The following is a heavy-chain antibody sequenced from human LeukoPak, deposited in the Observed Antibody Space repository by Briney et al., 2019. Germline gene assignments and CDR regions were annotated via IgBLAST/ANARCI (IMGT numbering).Heavy chain of an antibody. CDR1: GFTFSNSW. V-gene: IGHV3-15*01. J-gene: IGHJ4*02. Sequence: GGSLRLSCAASGFTFSNSWMSWVRQAPGKGLEWVGRIKSKTDGGTTDYAAPVKGRFTNSRDDSKNTLCLQMNSLKTEDTAVYYCTTDAQIYCSSTSCYVTDYWGQGTLVTVSS. D-gene: IGHD2-2*01. CDR2: IKSKTDGGTT. CDR3: TTDAQIYCSSTSCYVTDY.